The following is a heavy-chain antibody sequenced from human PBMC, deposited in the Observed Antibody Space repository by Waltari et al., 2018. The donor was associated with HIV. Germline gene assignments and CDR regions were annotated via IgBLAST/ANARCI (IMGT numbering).Heavy chain of an antibody. Sequence: QVQLQESGPGLVKPSETLSLTCSVSGDSITTYFWNWIRQPPGKGLEWIGYIYYSGNANYNPSRKSRVSMSLDTSRNQFSLKLTSVTAADAAVEYCARGGTFDSAGHYLFVSWGQGTLVTVSS. CDR1: GDSITTYF. J-gene: IGHJ4*02. CDR3: ARGGTFDSAGHYLFVS. D-gene: IGHD3-22*01. V-gene: IGHV4-59*01. CDR2: IYYSGNA.